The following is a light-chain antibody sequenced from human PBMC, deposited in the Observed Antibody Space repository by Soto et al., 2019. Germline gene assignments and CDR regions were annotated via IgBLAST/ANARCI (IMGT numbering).Light chain of an antibody. CDR3: SSYTSSSLYV. CDR2: DVS. Sequence: ALTQPASVSGSPGQSITISCTGTSSDVGGYNYVSWYQQHPGKAPKLMIYDVSNRPSGVSNRFSGSKSGNTASLTISGLQAEDEADYYCSSYTSSSLYVFGTGTKLTVL. J-gene: IGLJ1*01. CDR1: SSDVGGYNY. V-gene: IGLV2-14*01.